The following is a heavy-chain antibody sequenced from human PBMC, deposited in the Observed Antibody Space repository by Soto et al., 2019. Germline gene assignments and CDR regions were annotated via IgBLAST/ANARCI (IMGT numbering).Heavy chain of an antibody. CDR1: GFTFSSYA. D-gene: IGHD4-17*01. V-gene: IGHV3-30-3*01. Sequence: QVQLVESGGGVVQPGRSLRLSCAASGFTFSSYAMHWVRQAPGKGLEWVAVISYDGSNKYYADSVKGRFTISRDNSKNTLYLQMNSLRAEDTAVYYCASRDYGDYVLDYWGQGTLVTVSS. J-gene: IGHJ4*02. CDR2: ISYDGSNK. CDR3: ASRDYGDYVLDY.